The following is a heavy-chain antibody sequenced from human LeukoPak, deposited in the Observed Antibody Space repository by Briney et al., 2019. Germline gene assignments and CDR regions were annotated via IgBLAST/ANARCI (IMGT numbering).Heavy chain of an antibody. CDR1: GGTFSSYA. CDR3: ARVGRTGTTNY. J-gene: IGHJ4*02. Sequence: EASVKVSCKASGGTFSSYAISWVRQAPGQGLEWMGGIIPIFGTANYAQKFQGRVTITADKSTSTAYMELSSLRSEDTAVYYCARVGRTGTTNYWGQGTLVTVSS. V-gene: IGHV1-69*06. CDR2: IIPIFGTA. D-gene: IGHD1-1*01.